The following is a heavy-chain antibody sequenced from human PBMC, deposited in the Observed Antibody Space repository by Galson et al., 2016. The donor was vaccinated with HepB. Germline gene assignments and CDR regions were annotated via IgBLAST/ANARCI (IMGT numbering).Heavy chain of an antibody. D-gene: IGHD3-10*01. CDR3: MRERGVVLGDY. CDR2: ISENGDYV. V-gene: IGHV3-21*01. J-gene: IGHJ4*02. Sequence: SLRLSCAASGFTFNNYAMNWVRQAPGKGLEYVSSISENGDYVFYRDSLKGRFTISRDNAKDTLYLEMNSLRVEDADVYYCMRERGVVLGDYWGQGTLVTVSS. CDR1: GFTFNNYA.